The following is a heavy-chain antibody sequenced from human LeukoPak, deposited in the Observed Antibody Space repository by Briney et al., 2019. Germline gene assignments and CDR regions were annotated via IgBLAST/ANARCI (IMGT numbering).Heavy chain of an antibody. CDR1: GFTFSNYA. CDR2: ISGSGGST. J-gene: IGHJ4*02. V-gene: IGHV3-23*01. D-gene: IGHD3-22*01. Sequence: GGSLRLSCAASGFTFSNYAMSWVRQAPGKGLEWVSAISGSGGSTYYADSVKGRFSISRDNSKNTLYLQMNSLRAEDTAVYYCARRSDDYDSSAYYHWGQGTLVTVSS. CDR3: ARRSDDYDSSAYYH.